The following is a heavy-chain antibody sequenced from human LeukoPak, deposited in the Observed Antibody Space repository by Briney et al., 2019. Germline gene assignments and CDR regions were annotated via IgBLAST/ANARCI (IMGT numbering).Heavy chain of an antibody. V-gene: IGHV1-18*01. J-gene: IGHJ6*03. CDR1: GYTFTSHG. CDR2: ISAYNGNT. D-gene: IGHD2-2*01. CDR3: ARAPYCTSTSCYAGYYYYYYMDV. Sequence: ASVRVSCKASGYTFTSHGISWVRQAPGQGLEWMGWISAYNGNTNYAQNLQGRVTMTTDTSTNTAYMELRSLRSDDTAVYYCARAPYCTSTSCYAGYYYYYYMDVWDKGTTVTVSS.